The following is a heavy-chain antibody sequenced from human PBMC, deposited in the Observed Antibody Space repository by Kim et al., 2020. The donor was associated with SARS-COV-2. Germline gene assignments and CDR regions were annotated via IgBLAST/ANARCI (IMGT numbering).Heavy chain of an antibody. Sequence: YAQKLQGRVTMTTDTSTSTAYMELRSLRSDDTAVYYCAGGDGYSSGWIDYWGQGTLVTVSS. CDR3: AGGDGYSSGWIDY. V-gene: IGHV1-18*01. D-gene: IGHD6-19*01. J-gene: IGHJ4*02.